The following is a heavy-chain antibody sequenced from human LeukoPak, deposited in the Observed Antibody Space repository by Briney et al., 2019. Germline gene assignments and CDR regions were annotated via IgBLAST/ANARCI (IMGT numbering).Heavy chain of an antibody. CDR1: GGSFSGYY. V-gene: IGHV4-34*01. D-gene: IGHD2-15*01. CDR3: ARGGTSIGARGILSWFDP. CDR2: INHSGST. J-gene: IGHJ5*02. Sequence: PSETLSLTCAVYGGSFSGYYWSWIRQPPGKGLEWIGEINHSGSTNYNPSLKSRVTISVDTSKSQFSLKLSSVTAADTAVYYCARGGTSIGARGILSWFDPWGQGTLVTVSS.